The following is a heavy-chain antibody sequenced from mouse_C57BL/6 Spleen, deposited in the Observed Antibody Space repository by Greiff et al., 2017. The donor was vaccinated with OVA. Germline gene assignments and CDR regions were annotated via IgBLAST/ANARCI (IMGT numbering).Heavy chain of an antibody. CDR1: GYTFTSYG. CDR2: IYPRSGNT. V-gene: IGHV1-81*01. CDR3: ARERGSTMVTTWYFDV. Sequence: QVQLKESGAELARPGASVKLSCKASGYTFTSYGISWVKQRTGQGLEWIGEIYPRSGNTYYNEKFKGKATLTADKSSSTAYMDLRSLTSEDSAVYFCARERGSTMVTTWYFDVWGTGTTVTVSS. D-gene: IGHD2-2*01. J-gene: IGHJ1*03.